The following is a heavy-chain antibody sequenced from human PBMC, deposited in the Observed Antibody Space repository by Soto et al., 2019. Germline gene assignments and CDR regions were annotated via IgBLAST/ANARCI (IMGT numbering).Heavy chain of an antibody. CDR1: SGSIDGRN. CDR2: VYYDGAS. D-gene: IGHD3-10*01. Sequence: QVQLQASGPGLVKPSETLSLTCTGTSGSIDGRNCAWIRPPPGKGLEWLGCVYYDGASSYNPSFKSRPTLHAGTPKSQSSLPLRAVPAADTAVCCCVTKGIGNLHGLVEVWGRGTTVTVPS. V-gene: IGHV4-59*08. J-gene: IGHJ6*01. CDR3: VTKGIGNLHGLVEV.